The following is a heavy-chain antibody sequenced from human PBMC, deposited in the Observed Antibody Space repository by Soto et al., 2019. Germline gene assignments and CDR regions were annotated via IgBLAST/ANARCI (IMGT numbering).Heavy chain of an antibody. Sequence: PSETLSLTCTVSGGSISSSSYYWGWIRQPPGKGLEWIGSIYYSGSTYYNPSLKSRVTISVDTSKNQFSLKLSSVTAADTAVYYCARHFRSYGAIDIWGQGTMVTVSS. D-gene: IGHD1-26*01. CDR3: ARHFRSYGAIDI. CDR1: GGSISSSSYY. CDR2: IYYSGST. J-gene: IGHJ3*02. V-gene: IGHV4-39*01.